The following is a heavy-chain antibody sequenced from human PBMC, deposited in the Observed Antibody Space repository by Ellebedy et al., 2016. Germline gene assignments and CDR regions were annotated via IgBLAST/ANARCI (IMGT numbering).Heavy chain of an antibody. CDR1: GLNLNTFF. CDR2: ISAGSDTT. Sequence: GESLKISXTASGLNLNTFFMTWVRQAPGKGLEWVSTISAGSDTTRLADSVKGRFTISRDNSRDTLYLQMNSLRAEDTAVYYCYYGHYSASWGQGTLVTVSS. D-gene: IGHD4-17*01. CDR3: YYGHYSAS. J-gene: IGHJ4*02. V-gene: IGHV3-23*01.